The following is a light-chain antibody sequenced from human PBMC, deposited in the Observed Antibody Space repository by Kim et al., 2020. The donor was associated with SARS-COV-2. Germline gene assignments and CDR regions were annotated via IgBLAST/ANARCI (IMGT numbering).Light chain of an antibody. CDR3: STWDGSLNGVV. J-gene: IGLJ3*02. CDR1: SSNIV. Sequence: PPGQKVTISCSGSSSNIVNCYQQFPGTAPTLLIFTNNQRPSGGPDRFSGSRSGTSASLAITGLHSEDEADYYCSTWDGSLNGVVFGGGTQLTVL. V-gene: IGLV1-44*01. CDR2: TNN.